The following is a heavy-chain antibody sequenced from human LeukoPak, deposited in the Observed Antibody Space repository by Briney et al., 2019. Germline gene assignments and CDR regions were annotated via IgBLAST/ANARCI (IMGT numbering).Heavy chain of an antibody. CDR2: IHSDGSEK. V-gene: IGHV3-7*01. CDR3: ASGGGWVFFN. Sequence: QSGGSLRLSCAASGFPFGSHWLSWFRQSPGRGLEWVAHIHSDGSEKNYVDSVKGRFTISRDNARNSQFLHMNSLRAEDTAVYYCASGGGWVFFNGGRGTLVTVSS. D-gene: IGHD6-19*01. CDR1: GFPFGSHW. J-gene: IGHJ4*02.